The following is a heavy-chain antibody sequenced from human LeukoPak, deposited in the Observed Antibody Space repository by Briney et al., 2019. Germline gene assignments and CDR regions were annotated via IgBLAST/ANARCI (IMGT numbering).Heavy chain of an antibody. CDR3: AGAKLMVRGVITPYYFDY. V-gene: IGHV1-69*05. CDR2: IIPIFGTA. D-gene: IGHD3-10*01. CDR1: GYSFSGYY. J-gene: IGHJ4*02. Sequence: SVKVSCKASGYSFSGYYLHWMRQAPGQGPGWMGGIIPIFGTANYAQKFQGRVTITTDESTSTAYMELSSLRSEDTAVYYCAGAKLMVRGVITPYYFDYWGQGTLVTVSS.